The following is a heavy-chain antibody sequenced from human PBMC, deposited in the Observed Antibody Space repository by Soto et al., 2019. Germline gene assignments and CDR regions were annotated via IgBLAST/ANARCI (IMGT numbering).Heavy chain of an antibody. V-gene: IGHV3-64*01. CDR2: ISSNGGST. D-gene: IGHD1-26*01. Sequence: GGSLRLSCAASGFTFSSYAMHWVRQAPGKGLEYVSAISSNGGSTYYANSVKGRFTISRDNSKNTLYLQMGSLRAEDMAVYYCAREYSGSSDHFDYWGQGTLVTVSS. CDR1: GFTFSSYA. J-gene: IGHJ4*02. CDR3: AREYSGSSDHFDY.